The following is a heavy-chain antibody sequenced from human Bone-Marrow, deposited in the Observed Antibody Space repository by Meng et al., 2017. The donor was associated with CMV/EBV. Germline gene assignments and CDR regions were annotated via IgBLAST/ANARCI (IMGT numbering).Heavy chain of an antibody. CDR1: GFTFGDYA. CDR3: TRPHYGDYEGYFDY. D-gene: IGHD4-17*01. CDR2: IRSKAYGGTT. V-gene: IGHV3-49*04. J-gene: IGHJ4*02. Sequence: GESLKISCTASGFTFGDYAMSWVRQAPVRGLEWVGFIRSKAYGGTTEYAASVKGRFTISRDDSKSIAYLQTNSLKTEDTAVYYCTRPHYGDYEGYFDYWGQGTLVTVSS.